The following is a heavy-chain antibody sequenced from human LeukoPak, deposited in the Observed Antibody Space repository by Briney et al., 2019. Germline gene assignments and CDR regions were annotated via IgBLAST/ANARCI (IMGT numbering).Heavy chain of an antibody. CDR3: TITVATSIDY. CDR2: IKRKTDGGTT. CDR1: GFTFSNAW. V-gene: IGHV3-15*01. Sequence: PGGSLRLSCAASGFTFSNAWMNWVRQAPGKGLEWVGRIKRKTDGGTTDYAAPVKGRFTVSRDDSKNTLYLQMNSLNIEDTAVYYCTITVATSIDYWGQGTLVTVSS. D-gene: IGHD5-12*01. J-gene: IGHJ4*02.